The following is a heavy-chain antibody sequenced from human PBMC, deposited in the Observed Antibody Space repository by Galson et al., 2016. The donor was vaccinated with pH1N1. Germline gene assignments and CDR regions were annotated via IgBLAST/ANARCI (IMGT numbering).Heavy chain of an antibody. J-gene: IGHJ6*02. CDR3: VGIKGGVFDV. D-gene: IGHD1-14*01. CDR2: IDPGIGST. V-gene: IGHV1-46*01. CDR1: GNRFTAYY. Sequence: SVKVSCKASGNRFTAYYFHWVRQAPGQGLEWMGIIDPGIGSTNFAERFQGSVTMTRDVSTSTVYMSMASLTSDDTAMYYYVGIKGGVFDVWGQGTTVTVSS.